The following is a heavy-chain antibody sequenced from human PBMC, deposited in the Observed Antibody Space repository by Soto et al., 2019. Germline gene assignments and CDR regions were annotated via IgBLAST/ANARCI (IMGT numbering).Heavy chain of an antibody. CDR3: ARGPDYGDYHYQFDY. D-gene: IGHD4-17*01. V-gene: IGHV4-59*01. Sequence: SETLSLTCTVSGGSISSYYWSWIRQPPGKGLEWIGYIYYSGSTNYNPSLKSRVTISVDTSKNQFSLKLSSVTAADTAVYYCARGPDYGDYHYQFDYWGQGTLVTVSS. J-gene: IGHJ4*02. CDR1: GGSISSYY. CDR2: IYYSGST.